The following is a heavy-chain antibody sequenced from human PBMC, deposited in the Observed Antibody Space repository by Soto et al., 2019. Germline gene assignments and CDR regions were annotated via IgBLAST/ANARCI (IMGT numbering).Heavy chain of an antibody. V-gene: IGHV1-2*02. D-gene: IGHD3-16*01. CDR2: INPGSGVT. Sequence: ASVKVSCKASGYSFTKYHMHWVRQAPGQGLEWMGWINPGSGVTNQAQKFQGRVTMTRDTSITTTYMELNSLTSDDTAVYYCAREFPYYESSDSYFDYWGQGALVTVSS. CDR1: GYSFTKYH. J-gene: IGHJ4*02. CDR3: AREFPYYESSDSYFDY.